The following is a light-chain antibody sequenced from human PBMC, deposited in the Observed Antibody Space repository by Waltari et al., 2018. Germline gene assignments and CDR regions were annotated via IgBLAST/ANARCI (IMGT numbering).Light chain of an antibody. CDR2: DVN. J-gene: IGLJ2*01. V-gene: IGLV2-14*03. CDR3: SSYTSSSTVV. CDR1: SSDVGGYNY. Sequence: QSALTQPAPVSGSPGQSLTLSCTGTSSDVGGYNYVSWYQQHPGKAPKVMIYDVNNRPSGVSNRFSGSKSGNTASLTISGLQAEDEADYYCSSYTSSSTVVFGGGTKLTVL.